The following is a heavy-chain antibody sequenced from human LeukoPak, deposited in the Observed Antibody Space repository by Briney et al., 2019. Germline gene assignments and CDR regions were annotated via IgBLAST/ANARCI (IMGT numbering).Heavy chain of an antibody. Sequence: PSETLSLTCTVSVGSINSYYWRWIRQPPGKGLEWIGSIYYSGSTYYNPSLKSRVTISVDTSKSQFSLKLSSVTAADTAVHYCARHPPGYTSSYGDWFDPWGQGTLVTVSS. J-gene: IGHJ5*02. D-gene: IGHD6-13*01. CDR2: IYYSGST. CDR3: ARHPPGYTSSYGDWFDP. V-gene: IGHV4-39*01. CDR1: VGSINSYY.